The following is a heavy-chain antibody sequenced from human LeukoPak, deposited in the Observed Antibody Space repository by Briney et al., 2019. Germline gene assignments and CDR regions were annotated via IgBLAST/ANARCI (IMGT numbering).Heavy chain of an antibody. CDR2: IYYSGST. CDR1: GGSISSGDYY. CDR3: ARAAYGSGSYYRGLGESNLDY. Sequence: SQTLSLTCTVSGGSISSGDYYWSWIRQPPGKGLEWIGYIYYSGSTYYNPSLKSRVTISVDTSKNQFSLKLSSVTAADTAVYYCARAAYGSGSYYRGLGESNLDYWGQGTLVTVSS. J-gene: IGHJ4*02. V-gene: IGHV4-30-4*08. D-gene: IGHD3-10*01.